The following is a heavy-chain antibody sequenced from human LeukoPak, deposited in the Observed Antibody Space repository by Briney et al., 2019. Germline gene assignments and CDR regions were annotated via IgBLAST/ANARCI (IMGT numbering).Heavy chain of an antibody. V-gene: IGHV3-30*04. CDR2: VSYDGTDK. Sequence: PGGSLRLSCAASGFTFSSYAIHWVRQGPGKGLEWVAGVSYDGTDKYYADSVKGRFSISRDNSKNTLFLQMNSLKPEDTAVFYCARVGHILGAKLDYWGQGTLVTVSS. CDR3: ARVGHILGAKLDY. D-gene: IGHD1-26*01. J-gene: IGHJ4*02. CDR1: GFTFSSYA.